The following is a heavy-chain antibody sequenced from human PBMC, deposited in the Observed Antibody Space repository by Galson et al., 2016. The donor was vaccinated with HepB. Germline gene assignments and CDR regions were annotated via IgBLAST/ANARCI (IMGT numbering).Heavy chain of an antibody. V-gene: IGHV3-33*01. CDR2: IWYDGSEK. CDR3: ATTIIAAGIFSD. J-gene: IGHJ1*01. CDR1: GFNFRTYG. Sequence: SLRLSCAASGFNFRTYGMNWVRQAPGKGLEWVASIWYDGSEKHYVDSVKGRFTISRDQSMNTLYLQMNSLRAEDTAVYYCATTIIAAGIFSDWGQGTLVTVSS. D-gene: IGHD6-13*01.